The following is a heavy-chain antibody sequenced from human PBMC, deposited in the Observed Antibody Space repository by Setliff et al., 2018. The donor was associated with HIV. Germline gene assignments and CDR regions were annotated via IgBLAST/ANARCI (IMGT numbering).Heavy chain of an antibody. CDR1: GYTFTSYY. CDR3: ARSSAYYYDSSGYYTGDY. D-gene: IGHD3-22*01. V-gene: IGHV1-46*01. Sequence: GASVKVSCKASGYTFTSYYMHWVRQAPGQGLEWMGIINPSGDSTSYAQKFQGRVTMTRDTSTSTAYMELRSLRSDDTAVYYCARSSAYYYDSSGYYTGDYWGQGTLVTVSS. J-gene: IGHJ4*02. CDR2: INPSGDST.